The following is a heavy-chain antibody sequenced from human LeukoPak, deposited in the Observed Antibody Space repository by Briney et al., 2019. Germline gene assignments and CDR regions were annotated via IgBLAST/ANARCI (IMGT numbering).Heavy chain of an antibody. CDR2: IRYDGSNK. CDR1: GFTFSSYG. J-gene: IGHJ4*02. CDR3: AKDGYSSGYYYGFH. V-gene: IGHV3-30*02. Sequence: PGGSLRLSCAASGFTFSSYGTHWVRQAPGKGLEWVAFIRYDGSNKYYADSVKGRFTISRDNSKNTLYLQMNSLRAEDTAVYYCAKDGYSSGYYYGFHWGQGTLVTVSS. D-gene: IGHD3-22*01.